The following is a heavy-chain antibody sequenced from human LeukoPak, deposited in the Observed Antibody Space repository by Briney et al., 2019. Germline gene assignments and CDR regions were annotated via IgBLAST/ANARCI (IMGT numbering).Heavy chain of an antibody. J-gene: IGHJ4*02. CDR1: GFTFSSYS. D-gene: IGHD5-18*01. V-gene: IGHV3-21*01. Sequence: GGSLRPSCAASGFTFSSYSMNWVRQAPGKGLEWVSSISSSSSYIYYADSVKGRFTISRDNAKNSLYLQMNSLRAEDTAVYYCARSPTAMAHFDYWGQGTLVTVSS. CDR3: ARSPTAMAHFDY. CDR2: ISSSSSYI.